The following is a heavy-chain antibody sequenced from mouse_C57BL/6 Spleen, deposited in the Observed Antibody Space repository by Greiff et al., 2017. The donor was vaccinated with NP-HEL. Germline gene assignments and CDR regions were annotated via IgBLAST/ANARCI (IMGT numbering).Heavy chain of an antibody. V-gene: IGHV5-6*01. CDR3: ARRSIVTTSYYYAMDY. J-gene: IGHJ4*01. CDR2: ISSGGSYT. D-gene: IGHD2-5*01. Sequence: EVQRVESGGDLVKPGGSLKLSCAASGFTFSSYGMSWVRQTPDKRLEWVATISSGGSYTYYPDSVKGRFTISRDNAKNTLYLQMSSLKSEDTAMYYCARRSIVTTSYYYAMDYWGQGTSVTVSS. CDR1: GFTFSSYG.